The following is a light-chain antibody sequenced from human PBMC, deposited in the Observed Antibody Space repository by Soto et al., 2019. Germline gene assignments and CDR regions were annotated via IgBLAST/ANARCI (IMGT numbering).Light chain of an antibody. V-gene: IGKV3-20*01. Sequence: EIVLTQSPGTLSLCPGERATLSCRASQSVSSNSLAWYQQKPGQAPRLLIFNAFNRATGIPDRFSGSGSGTDFTLTISRMEPEDFAVYYCQQYGTSPPTTFGQGTKVEIK. CDR2: NAF. CDR3: QQYGTSPPTT. J-gene: IGKJ1*01. CDR1: QSVSSNS.